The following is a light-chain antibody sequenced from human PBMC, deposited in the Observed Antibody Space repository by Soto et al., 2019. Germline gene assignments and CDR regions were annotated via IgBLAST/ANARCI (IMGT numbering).Light chain of an antibody. V-gene: IGKV3-15*01. CDR1: QSIRSN. J-gene: IGKJ4*01. CDR2: DAS. Sequence: ETVMTQSPATLSVSPGERPTITCRASQSIRSNLAWFQQKPGQAPRXLIYDASTMETGFPARCSGSGSGTDFTLTISSLQSGDFAVYDCQQYNNWTLTFGGGTKVDIK. CDR3: QQYNNWTLT.